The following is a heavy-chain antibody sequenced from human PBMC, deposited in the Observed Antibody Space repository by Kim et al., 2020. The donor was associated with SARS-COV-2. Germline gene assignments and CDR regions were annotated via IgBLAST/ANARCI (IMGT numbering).Heavy chain of an antibody. J-gene: IGHJ4*02. CDR3: ARTYGSGSREDY. CDR1: GYSISSGYY. CDR2: IYHSGST. Sequence: SETLSLTCTVSGYSISSGYYWGWIRQPPGKGLEWIGSIYHSGSTYYNPSLKSRVTISVDTSKNQFSLKLSSVTAADTAVYYCARTYGSGSREDYWGQGTLVTVSS. D-gene: IGHD3-10*01. V-gene: IGHV4-38-2*02.